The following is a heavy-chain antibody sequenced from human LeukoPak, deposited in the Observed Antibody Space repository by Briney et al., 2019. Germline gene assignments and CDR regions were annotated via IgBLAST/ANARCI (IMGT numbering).Heavy chain of an antibody. CDR2: IIPIFGSA. J-gene: IGHJ4*02. CDR1: GGTFSSYT. CDR3: ATATMVRDVHFDY. Sequence: SVKVSCKASGGTFSSYTITWVRQAPGQGLEWMGGIIPIFGSANCAQKFQGRVTITADESTSTAYMELSSLRSEDTAVYYCATATMVRDVHFDYWGQGALVTVSS. D-gene: IGHD3-10*01. V-gene: IGHV1-69*01.